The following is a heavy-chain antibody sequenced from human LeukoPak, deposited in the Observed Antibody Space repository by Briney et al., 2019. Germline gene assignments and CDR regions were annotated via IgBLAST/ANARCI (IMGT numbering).Heavy chain of an antibody. CDR3: ARDNSVEDTAWWFDP. V-gene: IGHV1-18*01. D-gene: IGHD4-23*01. CDR2: ISAYNGNT. Sequence: GASVKVSCKASGYTFTSYGISWVRQAPGQGLEWMGWISAYNGNTKYAQKLQGRVTMTTDTSTSTAYMEVSSLRSEDTAVYYCARDNSVEDTAWWFDPWGQGTLVTVSS. CDR1: GYTFTSYG. J-gene: IGHJ5*02.